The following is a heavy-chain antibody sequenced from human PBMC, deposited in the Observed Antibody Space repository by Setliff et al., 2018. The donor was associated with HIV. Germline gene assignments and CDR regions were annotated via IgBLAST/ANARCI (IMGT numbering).Heavy chain of an antibody. J-gene: IGHJ4*02. D-gene: IGHD3-16*01. V-gene: IGHV3-11*04. CDR3: ARERLRWGECLDY. CDR1: GFTFSDYY. CDR2: ISGSETTI. Sequence: SCAASGFTFSDYYMSWIRQAPGKGLEWVSYISGSETTIHYADSVKGRFTISRDNAKNSLSLQMNSLRTEDTAVYYCARERLRWGECLDYWGQGTLVTVSS.